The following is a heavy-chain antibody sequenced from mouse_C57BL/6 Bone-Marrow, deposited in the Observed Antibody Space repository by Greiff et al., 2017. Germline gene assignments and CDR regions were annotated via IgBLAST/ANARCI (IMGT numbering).Heavy chain of an antibody. J-gene: IGHJ3*01. D-gene: IGHD2-13*01. Sequence: VKLMESGPGLVAPSQSLSITCTVSGFSLTSYGVDWVRQSPGKGLEWLGVIWGVGSTNYNSALKSRLSISKDNSKSQVFLKMNSLQTDDTAMYYCASGLPWFAYWGKGTLVTVSA. V-gene: IGHV2-6*01. CDR2: IWGVGST. CDR3: ASGLPWFAY. CDR1: GFSLTSYG.